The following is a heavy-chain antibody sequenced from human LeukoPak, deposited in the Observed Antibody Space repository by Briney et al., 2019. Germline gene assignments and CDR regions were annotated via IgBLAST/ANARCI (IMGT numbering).Heavy chain of an antibody. CDR3: ARFGRFVTVTAIDY. J-gene: IGHJ4*02. V-gene: IGHV4-31*03. CDR2: IYYSGST. D-gene: IGHD2-21*02. CDR1: GDSISSNHY. Sequence: SETLSLTCTVSGDSISSNHYWSWIRQQPGKGLEWIGYIYYSGSTYFNPSLKSRVTISVDTSKNQFSLKLSSVTAADTAVYYCARFGRFVTVTAIDYWGQGTLVTVSS.